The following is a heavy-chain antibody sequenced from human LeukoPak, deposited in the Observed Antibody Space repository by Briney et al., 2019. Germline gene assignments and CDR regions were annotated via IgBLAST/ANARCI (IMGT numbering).Heavy chain of an antibody. CDR2: ISYDGSNK. CDR3: AISGKHITMVRGVPDY. D-gene: IGHD3-10*01. J-gene: IGHJ4*02. V-gene: IGHV3-30*03. Sequence: GGSLRLSCAASGFTFSSYGMHWVRQAPGKGLEWVAVISYDGSNKYYADSVKGRFTISRDNSKNTLYLQMNSLRAEDTAVYYCAISGKHITMVRGVPDYWGQGTLVTVSS. CDR1: GFTFSSYG.